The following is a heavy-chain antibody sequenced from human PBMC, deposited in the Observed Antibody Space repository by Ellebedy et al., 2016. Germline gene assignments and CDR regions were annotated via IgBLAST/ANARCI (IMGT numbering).Heavy chain of an antibody. CDR2: MFYSGTT. Sequence: SETLSLTXTVSGSSLRGGTHYWTWIRQSPGKGLEWLGCMFYSGTTYYNPSLKGRLYMSLDTSRDQLSLRLRSVSAADTAVYYCARMGMDWYGEQTFYFYAVDVWGQGTTVAVSS. CDR1: GSSLRGGTHY. CDR3: ARMGMDWYGEQTFYFYAVDV. J-gene: IGHJ6*02. D-gene: IGHD3/OR15-3a*01. V-gene: IGHV4-30-4*01.